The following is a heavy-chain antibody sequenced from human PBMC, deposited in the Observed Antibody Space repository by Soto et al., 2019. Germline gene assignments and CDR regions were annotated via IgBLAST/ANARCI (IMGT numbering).Heavy chain of an antibody. V-gene: IGHV3-21*01. CDR3: ARDRGSSIVVVTAASDY. D-gene: IGHD2-2*01. CDR2: ISSSSSYI. CDR1: GFTFSSYS. Sequence: GGSLRLSCAASGFTFSSYSMNWVRQAPGKGLEWVSSISSSSSYIYYADSVKGRFTISRDNAKNSLYLQMNSLRAEDTAVYYCARDRGSSIVVVTAASDYWGQGTLVTVSS. J-gene: IGHJ4*02.